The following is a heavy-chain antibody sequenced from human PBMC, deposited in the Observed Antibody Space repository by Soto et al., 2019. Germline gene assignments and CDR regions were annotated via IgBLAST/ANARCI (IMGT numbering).Heavy chain of an antibody. CDR1: GGIFHGYG. V-gene: IGHV3-33*01. D-gene: IGHD1-7*01. CDR3: ARDGIGGTVFRGYPEY. CDR2: IRFDGSNE. J-gene: IGHJ4*02. Sequence: QEQLVESGGGVVQPGTSLRLSCAVPGGIFHGYGMHWVRQAPGKGLEWVAIIRFDGSNEEYADSVKGRFTISRDNSKNTLYLQMYTLGAEDTAVYYCARDGIGGTVFRGYPEYWGRGTVVTVSS.